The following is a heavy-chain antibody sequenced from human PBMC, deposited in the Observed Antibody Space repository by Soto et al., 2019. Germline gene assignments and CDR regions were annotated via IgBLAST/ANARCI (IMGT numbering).Heavy chain of an antibody. Sequence: PSETLSLTCTVSGGSISSSSYYWGWIRQPPGKGLEWIGSIYYSGSTYYNPSLKSRVTISVDTSKNQFSLKLSSVTAADTAVYYCARSYDDFWCGYSSGGMDVWGQRTTVTFSS. CDR3: ARSYDDFWCGYSSGGMDV. J-gene: IGHJ6*02. CDR1: GGSISSSSYY. CDR2: IYYSGST. V-gene: IGHV4-39*01. D-gene: IGHD3-3*01.